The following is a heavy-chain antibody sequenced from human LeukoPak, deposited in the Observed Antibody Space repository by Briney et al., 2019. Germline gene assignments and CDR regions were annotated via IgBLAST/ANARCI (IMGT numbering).Heavy chain of an antibody. V-gene: IGHV3-53*01. Sequence: PGGSLRLSCAASGFTFSDYYMSWVRQAPGKGLEWVSVIYSGGSTYYADSVKGRFTISRDNSKNTLYLQMNSLRAEDTAVYYCARGHYYYDSSGYLRDYDAFDIWGQGTMVTVSS. J-gene: IGHJ3*02. D-gene: IGHD3-22*01. CDR2: IYSGGST. CDR3: ARGHYYYDSSGYLRDYDAFDI. CDR1: GFTFSDYY.